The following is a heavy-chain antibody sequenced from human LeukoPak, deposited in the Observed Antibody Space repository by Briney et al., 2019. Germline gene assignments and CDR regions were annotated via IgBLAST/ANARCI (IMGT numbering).Heavy chain of an antibody. CDR1: GLTFNKSW. J-gene: IGHJ2*01. V-gene: IGHV3-64*02. CDR2: IGGDGLTT. CDR3: AREGGGSGLWYYDL. Sequence: GGSLRLSCAASGLTFNKSWMHWVRQAPGKGPEFVSVIGGDGLTTFYADSVKDRFTISRDNSKSTLYLEMGSLRAEDMAVYYCAREGGGSGLWYYDLWGRGTLVTVSS. D-gene: IGHD1-26*01.